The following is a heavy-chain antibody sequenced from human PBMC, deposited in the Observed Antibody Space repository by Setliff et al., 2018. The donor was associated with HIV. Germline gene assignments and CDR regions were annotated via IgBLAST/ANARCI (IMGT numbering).Heavy chain of an antibody. D-gene: IGHD4-17*01. Sequence: SETLSLTCTVSGPSINIHYWSWIRQSPGKAFEWIGYIYSTGSTNYNPSLQSRVTISMVASRNQFSLKVTSVTAADMAVYYCAKGAGFYGDYTFDHWGQGRQVTVSS. CDR3: AKGAGFYGDYTFDH. V-gene: IGHV4-59*11. J-gene: IGHJ4*02. CDR2: IYSTGST. CDR1: GPSINIHY.